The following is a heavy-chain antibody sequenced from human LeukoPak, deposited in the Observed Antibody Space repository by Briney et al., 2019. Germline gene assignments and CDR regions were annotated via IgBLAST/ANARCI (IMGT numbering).Heavy chain of an antibody. CDR2: IYSSGST. J-gene: IGHJ6*03. V-gene: IGHV4-59*01. D-gene: IGHD3-22*01. CDR1: GGSINYYY. Sequence: KSSETLSLTCTVSGGSINYYYWSWIRQPPGKGLEYIGYIYSSGSTNYNPSLRSRVTMSVDTSKNQFSLKLSSVTAADTAVYYCARDSRYSDTSGYYYSHHYMDVWGKGTTVTVSS. CDR3: ARDSRYSDTSGYYYSHHYMDV.